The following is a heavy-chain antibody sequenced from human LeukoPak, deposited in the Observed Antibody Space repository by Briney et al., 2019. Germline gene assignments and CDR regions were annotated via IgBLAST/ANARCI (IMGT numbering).Heavy chain of an antibody. CDR2: IYYSGST. V-gene: IGHV4-59*01. CDR3: AREGSGSGWLRPDAFDI. J-gene: IGHJ3*02. CDR1: GGSISSYY. Sequence: PSETLSLTCTVSGGSISSYYWSWIRQPPGKGLEWIGYIYYSGSTNYNPSLKSRVTISVDTSKNQFSLKLSSVTAADTAVYYCAREGSGSGWLRPDAFDIWGQGTMVTVSS. D-gene: IGHD6-19*01.